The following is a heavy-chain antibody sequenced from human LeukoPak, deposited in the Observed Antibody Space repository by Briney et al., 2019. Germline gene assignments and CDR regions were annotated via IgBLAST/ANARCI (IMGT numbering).Heavy chain of an antibody. CDR3: AKIRQQPTQYYFDY. CDR2: ISGSGGST. Sequence: GGSLRLSCAASGFTFSSYGMSWVRQAPGKGLEWVSAISGSGGSTYYADSVKGRFTISRDNSKNTLYLQMNSLRAEDTAVYYCAKIRQQPTQYYFDYWGQGTLVTVSS. D-gene: IGHD6-13*01. CDR1: GFTFSSYG. J-gene: IGHJ4*02. V-gene: IGHV3-23*01.